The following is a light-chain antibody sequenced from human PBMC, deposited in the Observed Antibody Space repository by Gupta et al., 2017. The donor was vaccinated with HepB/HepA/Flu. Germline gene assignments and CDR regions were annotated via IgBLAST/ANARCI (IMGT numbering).Light chain of an antibody. CDR3: AAWDATLSGPV. CDR1: SSNIGKDY. J-gene: IGLJ3*02. CDR2: RND. Sequence: QSVLTPPPSVSGTPGQRVTISCSGSSSNIGKDYVYWYQHLPATAPKLLMYRNDQRPSGVPDRFSGSKSGTSASLAISGRRSEDDGDYYCAAWDATLSGPVFGGGTTLTVL. V-gene: IGLV1-47*01.